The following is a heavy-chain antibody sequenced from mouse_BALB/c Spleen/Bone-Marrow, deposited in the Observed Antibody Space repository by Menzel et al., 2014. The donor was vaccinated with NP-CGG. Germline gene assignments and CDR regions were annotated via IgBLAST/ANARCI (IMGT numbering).Heavy chain of an antibody. Sequence: EVQVVESGGGSVNLGGSLKLSCAASGFTFSSYYMPWVRRTPDRRRELVAAINTNGGSTYYPDTVKGRFTISRDNANNTLYLQMSSLKSDDTALFYCARSPYNGNFAYWGQGTLVTVSA. D-gene: IGHD2-10*01. CDR1: GFTFSSYY. CDR3: ARSPYNGNFAY. J-gene: IGHJ3*01. CDR2: INTNGGST. V-gene: IGHV5-6-2*01.